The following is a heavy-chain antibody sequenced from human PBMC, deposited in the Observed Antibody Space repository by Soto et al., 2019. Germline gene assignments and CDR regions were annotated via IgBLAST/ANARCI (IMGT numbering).Heavy chain of an antibody. J-gene: IGHJ4*02. CDR1: GFTFSSYA. Sequence: VSLRLSCAASGFTFSSYAMSWVRQAPGKGLEWVSAISGSGGSTYYADSVKGRFTISRDNSKNTLYLQMNSLRAEDTAVYYCATRLGGDTMIVVAPGLYFDYWGQGTLVTVSS. CDR2: ISGSGGST. D-gene: IGHD3-22*01. V-gene: IGHV3-23*01. CDR3: ATRLGGDTMIVVAPGLYFDY.